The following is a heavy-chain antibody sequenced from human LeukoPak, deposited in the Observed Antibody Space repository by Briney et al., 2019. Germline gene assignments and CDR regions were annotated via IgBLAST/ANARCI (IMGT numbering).Heavy chain of an antibody. CDR3: ARDAGHAVHCSGGSCHALYYFDY. CDR1: GYTFTGYY. J-gene: IGHJ4*02. V-gene: IGHV1-2*02. CDR2: INPNSGDT. Sequence: ASVKVSCKASGYTFTGYYMHWVRQAPGQGLEWMGWINPNSGDTNYAQKFQGRVTMTRDTSINTAYIELSRLRSDDTAVYYCARDAGHAVHCSGGSCHALYYFDYWGQGTLVTVSS. D-gene: IGHD2-15*01.